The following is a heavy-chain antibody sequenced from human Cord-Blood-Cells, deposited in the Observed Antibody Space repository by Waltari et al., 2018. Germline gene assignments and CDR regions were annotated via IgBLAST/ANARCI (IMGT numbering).Heavy chain of an antibody. CDR1: GYTFTGSY. V-gene: IGHV1-2*04. J-gene: IGHJ5*02. Sequence: QVQLVQSGAEVKKPGASVKVACKASGYTFTGSYMHWVRQASGQGLEWMGWINPNSGGTNYAQKFQGWVTMTRDTSISTAYMELSRLRSDDTAVYYCARAPIVVVPAAINWFDPWGQGTLVTVSS. D-gene: IGHD2-2*01. CDR3: ARAPIVVVPAAINWFDP. CDR2: INPNSGGT.